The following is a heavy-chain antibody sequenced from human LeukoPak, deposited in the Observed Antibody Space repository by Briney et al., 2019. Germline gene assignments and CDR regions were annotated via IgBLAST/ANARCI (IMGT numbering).Heavy chain of an antibody. CDR3: ARIFGFGGGYFDY. J-gene: IGHJ4*02. V-gene: IGHV4-59*01. Sequence: SETLSLTCTVSGGSINSYYWSWIRQAPGEGLEWIGYISYSGTTNYNPSLKSRLSMSVDTSKNQFSLKLSSVTAADTAVYFCARIFGFGGGYFDYWGQGTLVTVSS. CDR2: ISYSGTT. CDR1: GGSINSYY. D-gene: IGHD3-10*01.